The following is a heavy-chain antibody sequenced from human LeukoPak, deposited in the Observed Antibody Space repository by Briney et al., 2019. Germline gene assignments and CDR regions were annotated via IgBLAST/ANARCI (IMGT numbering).Heavy chain of an antibody. CDR2: TYYRSKWYN. V-gene: IGHV6-1*01. J-gene: IGHJ4*02. D-gene: IGHD6-19*01. CDR3: ARRRYSSGWYNYFDY. Sequence: SQTLSLTCAISGDSVSSNSAAWNWIRQSPSRGLEWLGRTYYRSKWYNDYAVSVKSRITINPDTSKNQFSLQLSSVTAADTAVYYCARRRYSSGWYNYFDYWGQRTLVTVSS. CDR1: GDSVSSNSAA.